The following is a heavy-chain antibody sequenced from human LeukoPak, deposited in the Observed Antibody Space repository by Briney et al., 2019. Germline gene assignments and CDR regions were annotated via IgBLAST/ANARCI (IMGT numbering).Heavy chain of an antibody. CDR3: ARQGRDLAY. J-gene: IGHJ4*02. D-gene: IGHD5-24*01. Sequence: GASLKISCKGSGYRFTTYWIGWVRPMPGKGLEWMGIIYPGDSDTRYSPSFQGQVTISADKSISTAYLQWTSLKASDTAMYYCARQGRDLAYWGQGTLVTVSS. V-gene: IGHV5-51*01. CDR2: IYPGDSDT. CDR1: GYRFTTYW.